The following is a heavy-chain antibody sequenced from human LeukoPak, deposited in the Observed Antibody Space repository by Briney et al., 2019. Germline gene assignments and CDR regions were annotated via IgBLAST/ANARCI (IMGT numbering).Heavy chain of an antibody. CDR1: GGTISTFH. D-gene: IGHD2-15*01. CDR2: NHNTGST. V-gene: IGHV4-59*08. J-gene: IGHJ6*02. CDR3: ARHVHCSGGSCYRYGFAG. Sequence: SETLSLTCLVSGGTISTFHWSWLRQPPGRGLAGIAFNHNTGSTNYNPSLNSRVTISVDTSKNQFFLKLSSVTAADTAVYYCARHVHCSGGSCYRYGFAGWGHGTTVTVSS.